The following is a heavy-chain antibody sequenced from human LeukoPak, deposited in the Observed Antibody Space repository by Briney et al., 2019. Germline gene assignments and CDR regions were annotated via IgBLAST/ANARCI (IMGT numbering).Heavy chain of an antibody. CDR2: IYPRDGST. J-gene: IGHJ4*02. Sequence: ASVKVSCKASGYTFTSNYIHWVRQAPGQGLEWMGMIYPRDGSTSYAQKFQGRVTVTRDTSTGTVHMELSGLRSEDTAVYYCARDQEGFDYWGQGALVTVSS. CDR3: ARDQEGFDY. V-gene: IGHV1-46*01. CDR1: GYTFTSNY.